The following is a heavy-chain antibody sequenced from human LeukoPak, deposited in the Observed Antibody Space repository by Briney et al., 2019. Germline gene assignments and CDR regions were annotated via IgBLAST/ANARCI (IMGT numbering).Heavy chain of an antibody. J-gene: IGHJ4*02. D-gene: IGHD6-19*01. V-gene: IGHV4-39*07. CDR1: GGSISSSSYY. Sequence: SETLSLTCTVPGGSISSSSYYWGWIRRPPGKGLEWIGSIYYSGSTYYNPSLKSRVTISVDTSKNQFSLKLSSVTAADTAVYYCARSTSSGWHNYFDYWGQGTLVTVSS. CDR2: IYYSGST. CDR3: ARSTSSGWHNYFDY.